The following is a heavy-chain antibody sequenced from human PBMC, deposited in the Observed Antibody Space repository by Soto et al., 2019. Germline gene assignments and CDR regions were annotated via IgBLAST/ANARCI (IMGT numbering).Heavy chain of an antibody. V-gene: IGHV3-30*18. D-gene: IGHD1-26*01. CDR3: ANLLTGVVGATTGMDV. CDR1: GFTFSSYG. J-gene: IGHJ6*02. CDR2: ISYDGSNK. Sequence: QVQLVESGGGVVQPGRSLRLSCAASGFTFSSYGMHWVRQAPGKGLEWVAVISYDGSNKYYADSVKGRFTISRDNSKNTLYLQMNSLRADTAVYYCANLLTGVVGATTGMDVWGQGTTVTVSS.